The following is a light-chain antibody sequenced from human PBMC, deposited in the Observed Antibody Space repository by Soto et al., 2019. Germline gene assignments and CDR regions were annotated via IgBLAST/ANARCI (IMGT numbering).Light chain of an antibody. CDR2: DAS. Sequence: EIVMTQSPATLSVSPGESATLSCRASQSVSSNLAWHQQKPGQAPRILMYDASTRATGISDRFSGSGSGTEFTLTISRLQSEDFAVYYCQKYHNWPITCGQGTRREIK. CDR3: QKYHNWPIT. CDR1: QSVSSN. J-gene: IGKJ5*01. V-gene: IGKV3-15*01.